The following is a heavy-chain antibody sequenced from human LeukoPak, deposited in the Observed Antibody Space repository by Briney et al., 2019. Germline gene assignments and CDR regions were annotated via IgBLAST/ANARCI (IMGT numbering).Heavy chain of an antibody. CDR2: ISYDGSNK. V-gene: IGHV3-30*01. D-gene: IGHD6-6*01. CDR3: ARGGYSSSPPLDY. Sequence: GRSLRLSCAASGFTFSSYAMHWVRQAPGKGLEWVAVISYDGSNKYYADSVKGRFTISRDNSKNTLYLQMNSLRAEDTAVYYCARGGYSSSPPLDYWGQGTLVTVSS. J-gene: IGHJ4*02. CDR1: GFTFSSYA.